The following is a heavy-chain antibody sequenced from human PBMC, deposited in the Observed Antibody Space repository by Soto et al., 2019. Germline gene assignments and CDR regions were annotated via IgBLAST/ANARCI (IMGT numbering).Heavy chain of an antibody. D-gene: IGHD5-12*01. J-gene: IGHJ3*02. CDR1: GYTFTGYY. Sequence: QVQLVQSGAEVKKPGASVKVSCKASGYTFTGYYMHWVRQAPGQGLEWMGWINPNSGGTNYAQKFQGWVTMTRDTSISTAYMELSRLRSDDTAVYYCARGRSGYDWGFQSAFDIWGQGTMVTVSS. CDR2: INPNSGGT. CDR3: ARGRSGYDWGFQSAFDI. V-gene: IGHV1-2*04.